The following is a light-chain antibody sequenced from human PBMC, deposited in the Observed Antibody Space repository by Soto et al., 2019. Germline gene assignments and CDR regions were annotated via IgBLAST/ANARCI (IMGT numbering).Light chain of an antibody. CDR1: SIDVGASNY. J-gene: IGLJ2*01. CDR2: EVN. CDR3: SSSAGTKNMV. Sequence: QSALTQPPSASGSPGQSVTISCTGTSIDVGASNYVSWYQQHPGKAPKLMISEVNKRPSGVPDRFSGSKSGNTASLTVSGLQAEDEADYYCSSSAGTKNMVFGGGTKLTVL. V-gene: IGLV2-8*01.